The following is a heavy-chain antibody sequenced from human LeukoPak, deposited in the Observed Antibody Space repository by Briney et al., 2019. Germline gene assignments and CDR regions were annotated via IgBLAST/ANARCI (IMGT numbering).Heavy chain of an antibody. CDR1: GFSFTNYA. CDR2: ISYDGSNK. D-gene: IGHD1-1*01. J-gene: IGHJ4*02. V-gene: IGHV3-30*18. CDR3: AKGGLNWNRNPFDY. Sequence: PGGSLRLSCTGSGFSFTNYAMHWVRQAPGKGLEWVAVISYDGSNKYYADSVKGRFTISRDNSKNTLYLQMNSLRAEDTAVYYCAKGGLNWNRNPFDYWGQGTLVTVSS.